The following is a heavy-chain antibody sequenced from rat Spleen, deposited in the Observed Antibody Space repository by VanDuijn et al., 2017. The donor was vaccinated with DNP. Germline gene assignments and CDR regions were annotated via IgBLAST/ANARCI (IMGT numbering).Heavy chain of an antibody. CDR3: TTDNSGLNWFAY. CDR1: GFTFSNYY. Sequence: EVQLMESGGGLVQPGRSMKLSCAASGFTFSNYYMAWVRQAPTKGLEWVAAISTGGGNTYYRDSVKGRFTISRDYAKSSLYLQMNSLRSEDTATYYCTTDNSGLNWFAYWGQGTLVTVSS. V-gene: IGHV5-25*01. CDR2: ISTGGGNT. J-gene: IGHJ3*01. D-gene: IGHD4-3*01.